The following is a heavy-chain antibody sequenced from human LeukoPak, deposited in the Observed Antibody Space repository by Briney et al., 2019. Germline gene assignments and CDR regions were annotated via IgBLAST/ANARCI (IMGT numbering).Heavy chain of an antibody. CDR3: ARVNGYSFDY. Sequence: ASVKVSCKASGYTFTGFTIHWVRQAPGQRLEWMGWINTGNGNTKYSQKFQGRVTITRDTTASTAYMELSSLRSEDTAIYYCARVNGYSFDYWGQGALVTVSS. D-gene: IGHD2-8*01. CDR2: INTGNGNT. J-gene: IGHJ4*02. V-gene: IGHV1-3*04. CDR1: GYTFTGFT.